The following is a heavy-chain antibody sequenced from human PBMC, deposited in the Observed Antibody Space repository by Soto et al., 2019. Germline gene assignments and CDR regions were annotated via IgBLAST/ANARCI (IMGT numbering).Heavy chain of an antibody. J-gene: IGHJ6*04. CDR2: IYHSGST. V-gene: IGHV4-30-2*02. D-gene: IGHD3-10*01. CDR1: GGSISRGGYS. CDR3: ASSQLWFGELFRPYYYYGMDV. Sequence: SETLSLTCAVSGGSISRGGYSWSWIRQPPGKGLEWIGYIYHSGSTYYNPSLKSRVTISVDRSKNQFSLKLSSVTAADTAVYYCASSQLWFGELFRPYYYYGMDVWGKGTTIT.